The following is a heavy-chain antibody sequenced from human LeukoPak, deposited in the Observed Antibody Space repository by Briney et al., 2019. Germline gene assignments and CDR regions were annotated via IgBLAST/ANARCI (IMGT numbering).Heavy chain of an antibody. CDR3: ARRLYCSSTSCSTIYYMDV. CDR2: ICYSGST. CDR1: GGSISSSSYY. J-gene: IGHJ6*03. V-gene: IGHV4-39*01. D-gene: IGHD2-2*01. Sequence: ASETLSLTCTVSGGSISSSSYYWGWIRQPPGKGLEWIGRICYSGSTYYNQSLKSRVTISVDTSKNPFSLKLSSVTAADTAVYYCARRLYCSSTSCSTIYYMDVWGKGTTVTVSS.